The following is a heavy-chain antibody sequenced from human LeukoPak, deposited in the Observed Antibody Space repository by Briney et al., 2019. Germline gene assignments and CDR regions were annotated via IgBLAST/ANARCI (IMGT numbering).Heavy chain of an antibody. CDR3: AKDITKQLGFENWFDP. J-gene: IGHJ5*02. Sequence: GRSLRLSCAASGFTFDDYVMHWVRQAPGKGLEWVSGISWNSGSIGYADSVKGRFTISRDNAKNSLYLQMNSLRAEDTALYYCAKDITKQLGFENWFDPWGQGTLVTVSS. CDR1: GFTFDDYV. V-gene: IGHV3-9*01. D-gene: IGHD6-13*01. CDR2: ISWNSGSI.